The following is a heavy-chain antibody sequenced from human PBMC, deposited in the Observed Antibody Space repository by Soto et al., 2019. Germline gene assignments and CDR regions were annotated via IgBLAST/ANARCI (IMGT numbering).Heavy chain of an antibody. V-gene: IGHV4-34*01. CDR1: GGSFSGYY. CDR3: ARGNYDYVWGSYRSLKMIPYYFDY. CDR2: INHSGST. Sequence: SETLSLTCAVYGGSFSGYYWSWIRQPPGKGLEWIGEINHSGSTNYNPSLKSRVTISVDTSKNQFSLKLSSVTAADTAVYYCARGNYDYVWGSYRSLKMIPYYFDYWGQGTLVTVSS. J-gene: IGHJ4*02. D-gene: IGHD3-16*02.